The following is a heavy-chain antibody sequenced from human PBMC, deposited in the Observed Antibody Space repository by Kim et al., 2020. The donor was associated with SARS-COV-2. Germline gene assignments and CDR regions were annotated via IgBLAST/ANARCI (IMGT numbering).Heavy chain of an antibody. V-gene: IGHV3-23*01. CDR1: GFTFSSYG. Sequence: GGSLRLSCAASGFTFSSYGMSWVRQAPGKGLEWVSAISGSGGTTYYADSVKGRFTIFRDNSKNTLYLQMNSLRAEDTAVYYCAKGHRSTGGSCYFDYWGQGTLVTVSS. D-gene: IGHD2-15*01. J-gene: IGHJ4*02. CDR2: ISGSGGTT. CDR3: AKGHRSTGGSCYFDY.